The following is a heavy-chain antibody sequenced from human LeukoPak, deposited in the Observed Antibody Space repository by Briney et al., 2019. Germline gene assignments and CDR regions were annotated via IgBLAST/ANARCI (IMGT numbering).Heavy chain of an antibody. V-gene: IGHV1-69*13. CDR3: ARDQGYCSSTSCQREGY. CDR1: GGTFSSYA. D-gene: IGHD2-2*01. J-gene: IGHJ4*02. Sequence: GASVKVSCKASGGTFSSYAISWVRQAPGQGLEWMGGIIPIFGTANYAQKFQGRVTITADESTSAAYMELSSLRSEDTAVYYCARDQGYCSSTSCQREGYWGQGTLVTVSS. CDR2: IIPIFGTA.